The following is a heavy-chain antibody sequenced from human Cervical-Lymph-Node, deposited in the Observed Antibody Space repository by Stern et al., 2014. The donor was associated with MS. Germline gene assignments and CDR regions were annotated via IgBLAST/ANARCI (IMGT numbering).Heavy chain of an antibody. J-gene: IGHJ4*02. Sequence: VQLVESGGAVVQPGRSLRLSCAASGFTFSSYGMHWVRQAPGKGLEWVTVSSYDGNHKYYAASVKGRFTSSRDNSKNTLHLQMNSVTPDDTAIYYCARDYEDTSMLFDHWGQGTLVTVSS. CDR2: SSYDGNHK. D-gene: IGHD2-8*01. CDR1: GFTFSSYG. CDR3: ARDYEDTSMLFDH. V-gene: IGHV3-30*03.